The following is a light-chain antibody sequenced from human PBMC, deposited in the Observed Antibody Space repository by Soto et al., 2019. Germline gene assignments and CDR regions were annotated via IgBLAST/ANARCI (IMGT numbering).Light chain of an antibody. V-gene: IGKV3-15*01. CDR2: GAS. J-gene: IGKJ4*01. CDR3: QQYYTWPIT. Sequence: DIVMTQSPATLSVAPGERVTFSCRASQGVSRKLAWYQHKPGQAPRLLISGASTGATGIPARFSGSGSGTEFTLTISSLQSEDCAIYYCQQYYTWPITFGGGTKVDNK. CDR1: QGVSRK.